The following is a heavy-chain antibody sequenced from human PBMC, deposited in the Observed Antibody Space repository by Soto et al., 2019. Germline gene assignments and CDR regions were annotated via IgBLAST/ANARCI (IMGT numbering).Heavy chain of an antibody. CDR3: ARDSTDDYYYYGIDV. CDR2: ISGYSGHT. Sequence: ASVKVSCKASGYTFTRYGISWVRQAPGQGLEWMGWISGYSGHTSYAQKFQGRVTMTTDTFASTAYMDLRSLRSDDTAVYYCARDSTDDYYYYGIDVWGQGTTVTVSS. CDR1: GYTFTRYG. D-gene: IGHD4-17*01. J-gene: IGHJ6*02. V-gene: IGHV1-18*01.